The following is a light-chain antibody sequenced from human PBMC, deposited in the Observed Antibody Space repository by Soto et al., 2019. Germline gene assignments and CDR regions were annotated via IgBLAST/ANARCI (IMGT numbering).Light chain of an antibody. V-gene: IGKV1-6*01. J-gene: IGKJ2*01. Sequence: AIQMTQSPSSLSASVGARVTITCRASQGIRNDLGWYQQKPGKAPKFLIYGASSLQSGVPSRFSGSGSGTDFTLTINSLQPEDFATYYCLQDYNYPYTFGQGTKLEIK. CDR2: GAS. CDR1: QGIRND. CDR3: LQDYNYPYT.